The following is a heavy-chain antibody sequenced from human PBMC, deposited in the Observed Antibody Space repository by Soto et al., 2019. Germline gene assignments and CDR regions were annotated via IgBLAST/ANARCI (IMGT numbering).Heavy chain of an antibody. CDR3: ARSSSPYGSTSNWFDP. CDR2: IYYSGST. CDR1: GGSISSGGYY. D-gene: IGHD3-10*01. Sequence: QVQLQESGPGLVKPSQTLSLTCTVSGGSISSGGYYWSWIRQHPGRGLEWIGYIYYSGSTYYNPSIKSRVTKSVDTSKTPLPLKLSSVPAAATAVYYCARSSSPYGSTSNWFDPGGQGTLVTVSP. J-gene: IGHJ5*02. V-gene: IGHV4-31*03.